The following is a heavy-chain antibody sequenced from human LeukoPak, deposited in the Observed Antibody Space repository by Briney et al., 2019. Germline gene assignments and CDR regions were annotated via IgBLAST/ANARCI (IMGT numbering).Heavy chain of an antibody. Sequence: VASVTVSCKASGYTFTYRYLHWVRQAPGQALEWMGWITPFNGNTNYAQKFQDRVTITRDRSMSTAYMELSSLRSEDTAMYYCARSSNELGYYGMDVWGQGTTVTVSS. V-gene: IGHV1-45*02. CDR2: ITPFNGNT. CDR1: GYTFTYRY. J-gene: IGHJ6*02. D-gene: IGHD2-2*01. CDR3: ARSSNELGYYGMDV.